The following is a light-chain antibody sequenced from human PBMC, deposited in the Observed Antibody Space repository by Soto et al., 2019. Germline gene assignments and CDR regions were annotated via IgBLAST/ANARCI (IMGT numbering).Light chain of an antibody. V-gene: IGKV1-5*03. CDR1: QSTSTW. Sequence: DIQMTQSPSTLSASVGDRVTITCRASQSTSTWLAWYQHKPGKAPNLLIYKASSLESGVPSRFSGSGSGTEFTLTISSLQPDDVAPYYCQQYGRYRTFGQGTKVEIK. J-gene: IGKJ1*01. CDR3: QQYGRYRT. CDR2: KAS.